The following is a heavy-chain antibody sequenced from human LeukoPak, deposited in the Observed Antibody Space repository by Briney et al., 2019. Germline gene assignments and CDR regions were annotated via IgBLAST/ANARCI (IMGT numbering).Heavy chain of an antibody. D-gene: IGHD4-17*01. CDR3: ARVYGDYYFDY. Sequence: GGSLRLSCAASGFTFSDYYMSWIRQAPGKGLECVSYISSGGYTIYYADSVKGRFTISRDNAKNSLYLQMNSLRAEDTAVYYCARVYGDYYFDYWGQGTLVTVSS. CDR1: GFTFSDYY. J-gene: IGHJ4*02. V-gene: IGHV3-11*01. CDR2: ISSGGYTI.